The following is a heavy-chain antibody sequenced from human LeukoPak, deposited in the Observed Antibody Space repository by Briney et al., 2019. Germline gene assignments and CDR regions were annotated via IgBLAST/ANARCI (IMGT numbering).Heavy chain of an antibody. V-gene: IGHV3-21*01. CDR2: ISSSSSYI. J-gene: IGHJ4*02. D-gene: IGHD6-19*01. CDR3: ARPSSGWVCDY. Sequence: GGSLRLSCAASEFSFITYNMNWVRQAPGKGLEWVSSISSSSSYIYYADSVKGRFTISRDNVKNSLYLQMNSLRAEDTAVYYCARPSSGWVCDYWGQGTLVTVSS. CDR1: EFSFITYN.